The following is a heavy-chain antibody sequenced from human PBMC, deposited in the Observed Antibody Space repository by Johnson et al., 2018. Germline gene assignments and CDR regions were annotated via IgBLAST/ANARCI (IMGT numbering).Heavy chain of an antibody. CDR1: GFTVSSDW. Sequence: VQLQESGGGLVQXGGSXRLXCVVSGFTVSSDWMHWVRQVPGKGLVWVSRISSDGSSTDYADSVKGLFTISRDDAKNTLNLQMNRLRAEDTAVYYCVRGKIARAGKFDYWGQGTLVTVSS. CDR3: VRGKIARAGKFDY. V-gene: IGHV3-74*01. CDR2: ISSDGSST. D-gene: IGHD6-13*01. J-gene: IGHJ4*02.